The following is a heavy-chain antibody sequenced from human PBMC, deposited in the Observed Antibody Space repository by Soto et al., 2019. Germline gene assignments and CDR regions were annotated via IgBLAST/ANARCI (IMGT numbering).Heavy chain of an antibody. J-gene: IGHJ4*02. D-gene: IGHD6-19*01. Sequence: QVHLQESGPGLVKPSGTLSLTCAVSGGSITTNWWSWVRPPPGKGLEGIGEIYHSGTTNYNPSLSGRVTISVDKSTNQFSLNLNSVTAADSAIYYCARHIAVPRTRGFDYWGQGNLVTVSS. V-gene: IGHV4-4*02. CDR1: GGSITTNW. CDR3: ARHIAVPRTRGFDY. CDR2: IYHSGTT.